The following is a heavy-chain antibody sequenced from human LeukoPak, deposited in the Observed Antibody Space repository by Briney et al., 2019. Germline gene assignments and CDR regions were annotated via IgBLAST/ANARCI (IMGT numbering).Heavy chain of an antibody. Sequence: ASVTVSCKASGYTFTDYYLHWVRQAPRQGLEWMGWINPYNGDTNYAQNFQGRVTLTRDMSISTAYTDLSSLQSDDTAVYFCARNEGGANYYFDFWGRGTLVTVSS. CDR2: INPYNGDT. D-gene: IGHD1-1*01. CDR1: GYTFTDYY. V-gene: IGHV1-2*02. J-gene: IGHJ4*02. CDR3: ARNEGGANYYFDF.